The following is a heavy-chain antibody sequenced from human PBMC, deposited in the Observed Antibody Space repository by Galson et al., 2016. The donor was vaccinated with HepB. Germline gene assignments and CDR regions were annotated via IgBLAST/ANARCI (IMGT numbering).Heavy chain of an antibody. J-gene: IGHJ3*02. V-gene: IGHV3-30*03. CDR2: ILFDGSKK. CDR1: GFTFSSYW. Sequence: SLRLSCAASGFTFSSYWMHWVRQAPGKGLEWVAFILFDGSKKDYADSVKGRFTISRDNSQNAVSLQMNSLRGEDMAIYYCAGFVHLPIWGQGTKVTVSS. CDR3: AGFVHLPI. D-gene: IGHD3-10*02.